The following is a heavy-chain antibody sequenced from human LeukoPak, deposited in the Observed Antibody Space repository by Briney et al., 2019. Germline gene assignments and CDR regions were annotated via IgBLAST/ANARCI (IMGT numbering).Heavy chain of an antibody. CDR2: VSYDGSNK. CDR1: GFTFSNYA. D-gene: IGHD1-26*01. J-gene: IGHJ4*02. V-gene: IGHV3-30-3*01. CDR3: ATIGDRRSGELYRIDY. Sequence: PGRSLRLSCAASGFTFSNYAMHWVRQAPGKGLEWVAVVSYDGSNKYYADSVKGRFTISRDNSKNTLYLQMNSLRAEDAAVYYCATIGDRRSGELYRIDYWGQGTLDTVSS.